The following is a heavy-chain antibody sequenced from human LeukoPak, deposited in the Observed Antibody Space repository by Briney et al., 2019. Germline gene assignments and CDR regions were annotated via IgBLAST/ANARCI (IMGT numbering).Heavy chain of an antibody. D-gene: IGHD6-13*01. Sequence: ASVKVSCKASGYTFTGYYLHWVRQDPGQGLEWMGWISAYNGNTNYAQKLQGRVTMTTDTSTSTAYMELRSLRSDDTAVYYCARRPSIAAAVTVGDYWGQGTLVTVSS. V-gene: IGHV1-18*04. CDR2: ISAYNGNT. CDR3: ARRPSIAAAVTVGDY. J-gene: IGHJ4*02. CDR1: GYTFTGYY.